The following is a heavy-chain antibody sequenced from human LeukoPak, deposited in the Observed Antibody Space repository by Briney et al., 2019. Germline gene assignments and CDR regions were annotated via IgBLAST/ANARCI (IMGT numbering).Heavy chain of an antibody. CDR1: GGSVSSYY. Sequence: SETLSLTCTVSGGSVSSYYWSWIRQPPGKGLEWIGYIYYSGSTNYNPSLKSRVTISVDTSKNQFSLKLSSVTAADTAVYYCARGLNYDSSGYYYKGAFDIWGQGTMVTVSS. CDR3: ARGLNYDSSGYYYKGAFDI. V-gene: IGHV4-59*02. D-gene: IGHD3-22*01. CDR2: IYYSGST. J-gene: IGHJ3*02.